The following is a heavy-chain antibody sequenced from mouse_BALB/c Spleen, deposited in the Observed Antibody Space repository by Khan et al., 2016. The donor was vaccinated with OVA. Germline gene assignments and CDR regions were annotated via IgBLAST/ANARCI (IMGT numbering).Heavy chain of an antibody. CDR3: ARGNYYGYYFDY. D-gene: IGHD1-1*01. J-gene: IGHJ2*01. V-gene: IGHV3-2*02. Sequence: EVQLQESGPGLVKPSQSLSLTCTVTGYSITSGYAWNWIRQFPGNKLEWMGYISYSGGTSYNPSLKSRISITRDTSKNQFFLQLNSVTTEDTATYYCARGNYYGYYFDYWGQGTPSQSPQ. CDR1: GYSITSGYA. CDR2: ISYSGGT.